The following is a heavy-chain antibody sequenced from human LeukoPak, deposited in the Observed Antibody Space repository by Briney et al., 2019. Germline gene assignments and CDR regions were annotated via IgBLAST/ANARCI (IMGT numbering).Heavy chain of an antibody. CDR1: GFTFSRFG. Sequence: TGGSLRLSCAASGFTFSRFGMNWVRQAPGKGLEWVSYISSSSSTIYYADSVKGRFTISRDNAKNSLYLQMNSLRAEDTAVYYCARDEILSGAFDIWGQGTMVTVSS. V-gene: IGHV3-48*01. D-gene: IGHD5-24*01. J-gene: IGHJ3*02. CDR2: ISSSSSTI. CDR3: ARDEILSGAFDI.